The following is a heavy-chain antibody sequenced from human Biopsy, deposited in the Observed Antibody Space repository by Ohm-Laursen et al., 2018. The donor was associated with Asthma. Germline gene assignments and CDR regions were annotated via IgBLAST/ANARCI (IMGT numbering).Heavy chain of an antibody. CDR1: GFSFSNFA. CDR3: VRDGTDDAFDI. V-gene: IGHV3-30*01. Sequence: SLRLSCAASGFSFSNFAIHWVRQAPGKGLEWVGVISKDASTQDYADSVKGRFTMIRDNSKNTLDLQMNSLREEDTAVYYCVRDGTDDAFDIWGQGTVVSVSS. D-gene: IGHD1-1*01. J-gene: IGHJ3*02. CDR2: ISKDASTQ.